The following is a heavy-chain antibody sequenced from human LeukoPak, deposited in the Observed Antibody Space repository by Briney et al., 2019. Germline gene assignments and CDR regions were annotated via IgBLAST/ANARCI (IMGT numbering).Heavy chain of an antibody. CDR1: GYTFTGYY. J-gene: IGHJ1*01. CDR2: INPNSGGT. V-gene: IGHV1-2*02. Sequence: GASVKVSCKASGYTFTGYYMHWVRQAPGQGLEWMGWINPNSGGTTYAQKFQGRVTMTRDTSISTAYMELSRLRSDDTAVYYCARVGSSGYYYAEYFQHWGQGTLVTVSS. D-gene: IGHD3-22*01. CDR3: ARVGSSGYYYAEYFQH.